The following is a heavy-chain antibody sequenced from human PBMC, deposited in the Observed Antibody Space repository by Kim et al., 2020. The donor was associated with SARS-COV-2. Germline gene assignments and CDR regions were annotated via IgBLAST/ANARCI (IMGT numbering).Heavy chain of an antibody. V-gene: IGHV4-39*01. Sequence: SETLSLTCTVSGGSISSSSYYWGWIRQPPGKGLEWFGSIYYSGSTYYNPSLKSRVTISVDTSKNQFSLKLSSVTAADTAVYYCARLEREGSSGWIDYWGQGTLVTVSS. CDR2: IYYSGST. D-gene: IGHD6-19*01. CDR3: ARLEREGSSGWIDY. CDR1: GGSISSSSYY. J-gene: IGHJ4*02.